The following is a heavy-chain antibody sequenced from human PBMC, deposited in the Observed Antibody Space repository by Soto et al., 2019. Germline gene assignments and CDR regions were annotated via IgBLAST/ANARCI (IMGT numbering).Heavy chain of an antibody. D-gene: IGHD6-13*01. CDR2: IYYSGST. CDR1: GGSLRSSSYY. V-gene: IGHV4-39*01. J-gene: IGHJ4*02. Sequence: PSETLSLTCTVSGGSLRSSSYYWGWIRQPPGKGLEWIGNIYYSGSTYYNPSLKSRVTISADTSKNQFSLKLTSVTAADTAVYYCASHLAVADHRSVDYWGQRNLVTVSS. CDR3: ASHLAVADHRSVDY.